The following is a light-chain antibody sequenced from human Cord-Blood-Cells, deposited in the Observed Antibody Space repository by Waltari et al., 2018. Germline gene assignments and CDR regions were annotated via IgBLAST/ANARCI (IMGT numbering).Light chain of an antibody. V-gene: IGLV1-40*01. J-gene: IGLJ3*02. CDR3: QSYDSSLSGSV. CDR2: GNS. CDR1: SSNTGAGYD. Sequence: QSVLTQPPSVSGAPGQRVTISCTGISSNTGAGYDVHWYQQLPGTAPKLLIYGNSNRPSGVPDRFSGSKSGTSASLAITGLQAEDEADYYCQSYDSSLSGSVFGGGTKLTVL.